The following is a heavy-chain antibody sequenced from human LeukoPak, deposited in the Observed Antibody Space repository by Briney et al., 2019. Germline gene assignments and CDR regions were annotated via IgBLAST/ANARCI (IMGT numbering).Heavy chain of an antibody. CDR1: GGSISSYY. J-gene: IGHJ6*03. CDR2: IYTSGST. Sequence: KASETLSLTCTVSGGSISSYYWSWIRQPAGKGLEWIGRIYTSGSTNYNPSLKSRVTMSVDTSKNQFSLKLSSVTAADTAVYYCARDGDGVIHPRAAAGIMDVWGKGTTVTVSS. V-gene: IGHV4-4*07. D-gene: IGHD6-13*01. CDR3: ARDGDGVIHPRAAAGIMDV.